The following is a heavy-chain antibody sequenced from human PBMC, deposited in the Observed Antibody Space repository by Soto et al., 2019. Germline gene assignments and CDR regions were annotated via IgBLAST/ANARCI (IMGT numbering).Heavy chain of an antibody. D-gene: IGHD3-10*01. J-gene: IGHJ4*02. CDR2: ISNYNGIT. CDR3: AESMGGSGTYVS. Sequence: QVQLVQSGAEVKKPGASVKVSCKACGYIFTSYGISWVRQAPGEGLEWMGWISNYNGITNYAQKVQGRVTMTTDRSTSTAYMELRSLRSDDTAVYYCAESMGGSGTYVSWGQGTLVTVSS. CDR1: GYIFTSYG. V-gene: IGHV1-18*01.